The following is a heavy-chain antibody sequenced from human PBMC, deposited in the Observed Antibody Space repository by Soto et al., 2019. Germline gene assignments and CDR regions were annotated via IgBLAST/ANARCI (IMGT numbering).Heavy chain of an antibody. CDR1: GFSLSTSGMC. J-gene: IGHJ5*02. CDR2: INWDDDK. Sequence: SGPTLVNPTQTLTLTCTFSGFSLSTSGMCVSWIRQPPGKALEWLARINWDDDKYYNTSLKSRLTITKDTSKNKVVLTMTNMDPVDTATYYCAHLLFTMVRGVDNWFDPWGQGTLVTVSS. D-gene: IGHD3-10*01. CDR3: AHLLFTMVRGVDNWFDP. V-gene: IGHV2-70*12.